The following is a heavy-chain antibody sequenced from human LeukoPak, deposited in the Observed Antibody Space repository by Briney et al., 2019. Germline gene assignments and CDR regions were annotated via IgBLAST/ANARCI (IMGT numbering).Heavy chain of an antibody. Sequence: GSLRLSCAASGFTFSSYSMNWVRQAPGMGLEWVSSISSSSSYIYYADSVKGRFTISRDNAKNSLYLQMNSLRAEDTAVYYCARDLLVDYYGMDVWGQGTTVTVSS. V-gene: IGHV3-21*01. CDR3: ARDLLVDYYGMDV. CDR1: GFTFSSYS. CDR2: ISSSSSYI. D-gene: IGHD6-6*01. J-gene: IGHJ6*02.